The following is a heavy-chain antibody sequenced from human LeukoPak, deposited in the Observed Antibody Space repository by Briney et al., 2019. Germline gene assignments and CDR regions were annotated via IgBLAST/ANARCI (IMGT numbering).Heavy chain of an antibody. CDR2: ISSSGSTI. CDR3: ARDKRRGAVAVPFDY. Sequence: GGSLRLSCAASGFSFSSYPMNWVRQAPGKGLEWVSYISSSGSTIYYADSVKGRFTISRDNAKNSLYLQMNSLRAEDTAVYYCARDKRRGAVAVPFDYWGQGTLVTVSS. D-gene: IGHD6-19*01. CDR1: GFSFSSYP. V-gene: IGHV3-48*03. J-gene: IGHJ4*02.